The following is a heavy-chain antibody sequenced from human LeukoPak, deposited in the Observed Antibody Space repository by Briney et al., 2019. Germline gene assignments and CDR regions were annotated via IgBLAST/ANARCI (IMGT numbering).Heavy chain of an antibody. CDR2: IYSGNT. CDR1: GGSISSYY. J-gene: IGHJ3*02. CDR3: ARDLEGLDAFEI. D-gene: IGHD1-1*01. Sequence: SETLSLTCTVSGGSISSYYWSWIRQPAGKGLEWIGRIYSGNTNYNLSLKSRVTMSVDTSKNQLSLKLSSVTAADTAVYYCARDLEGLDAFEIWGQGTMVTVSS. V-gene: IGHV4-4*07.